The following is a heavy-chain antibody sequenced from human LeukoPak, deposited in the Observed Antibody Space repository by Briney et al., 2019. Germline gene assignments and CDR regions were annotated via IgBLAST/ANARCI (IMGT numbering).Heavy chain of an antibody. CDR1: GFTFSDYY. Sequence: GGSLRLSCAASGFTFSDYYMSWIRQAPGKGLEGVSYISSSGSTIYYADSVKGRFTISRDNAKNSLYLQMNRLRAEDTAVYYCARDKTMVRGPMGNYYYYGMDVWGQGTTVTVSS. CDR2: ISSSGSTI. V-gene: IGHV3-11*01. CDR3: ARDKTMVRGPMGNYYYYGMDV. D-gene: IGHD3-10*01. J-gene: IGHJ6*02.